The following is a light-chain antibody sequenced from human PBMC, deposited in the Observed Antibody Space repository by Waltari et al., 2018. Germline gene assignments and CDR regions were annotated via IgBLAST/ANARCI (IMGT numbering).Light chain of an antibody. CDR3: AAWDDSLSGLV. J-gene: IGLJ3*02. V-gene: IGLV1-47*01. Sequence: QYVLTQPPSASGTPGQKVTISCNGSRSKQGSNFVYCYQQRPGTAPKLLIFKNNQRPSGVPDRFSDSKSGTSASLAINGLRSEDEADYYCAAWDDSLSGLVLGGGTKVTVL. CDR2: KNN. CDR1: RSKQGSNF.